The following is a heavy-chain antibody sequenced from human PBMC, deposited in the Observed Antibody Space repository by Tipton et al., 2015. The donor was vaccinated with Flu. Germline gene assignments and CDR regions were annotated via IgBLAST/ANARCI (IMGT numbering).Heavy chain of an antibody. CDR1: GFTFSSYE. D-gene: IGHD4-23*01. V-gene: IGHV3-48*03. CDR3: ARAGRAGTVVYDAFDI. CDR2: ISSSGSTI. Sequence: GSLRLSCAASGFTFSSYEMNWVRQAPGKGLEWVSYISSSGSTIYYADSVKGRFTISRDNAKNSLYLQMNSLRAEDTAVYYCARAGRAGTVVYDAFDIWGQGTMVTVSS. J-gene: IGHJ3*02.